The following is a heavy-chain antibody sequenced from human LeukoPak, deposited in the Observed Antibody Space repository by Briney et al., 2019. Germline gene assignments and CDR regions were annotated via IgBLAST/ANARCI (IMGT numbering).Heavy chain of an antibody. CDR3: ASDHYDSSGYRVDY. J-gene: IGHJ4*02. D-gene: IGHD3-22*01. Sequence: PGGSLRLSCAASGFTFSSYSMNWVRQAPGKGLEWVSSISSSSSYIYYADSVKGRFTISRDNAKNSLYLQMNSLRAEDTAVYYCASDHYDSSGYRVDYWGQGTLVTVSS. V-gene: IGHV3-21*01. CDR2: ISSSSSYI. CDR1: GFTFSSYS.